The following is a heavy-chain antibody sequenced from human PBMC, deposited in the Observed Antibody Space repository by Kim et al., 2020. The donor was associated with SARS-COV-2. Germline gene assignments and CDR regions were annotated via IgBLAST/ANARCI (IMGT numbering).Heavy chain of an antibody. Sequence: DYAEDGKGRFTITRDNSKNELYLQMSSLRAEDTAVYYGAREASYYAPGLDGWGQGTTVTVSS. J-gene: IGHJ6*02. CDR3: AREASYYAPGLDG. V-gene: IGHV3-33*01. D-gene: IGHD1-26*01.